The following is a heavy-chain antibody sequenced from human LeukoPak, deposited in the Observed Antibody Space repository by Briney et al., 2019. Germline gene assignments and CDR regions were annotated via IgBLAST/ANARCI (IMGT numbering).Heavy chain of an antibody. V-gene: IGHV3-7*03. D-gene: IGHD3-9*01. J-gene: IGHJ3*02. CDR3: TRDPGDWDAFDI. CDR1: GFTFSTYW. CDR2: IKQDGSDK. Sequence: GGSLRPSYAASGFTFSTYWMSWVRQAPGNGLAWVANIKQDGSDKYFMDSVKGRFTISRDNSKNTVYLQMNSLRAEDTAVYYCTRDPGDWDAFDIWGQGTMVTVSS.